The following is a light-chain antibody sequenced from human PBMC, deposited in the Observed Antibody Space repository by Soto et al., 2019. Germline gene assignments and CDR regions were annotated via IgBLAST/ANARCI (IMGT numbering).Light chain of an antibody. J-gene: IGKJ1*01. CDR3: QQYGRSPPT. CDR2: GAS. Sequence: IVFTQSPGTLSFSPGERATLSCRASQSVSSTYLAWYQQKPGQAPRLLIYGASSRATGIPDRFSGSGSGTDFTLTISRLEPEDYAVYYCQQYGRSPPTFGQGTKVDIK. V-gene: IGKV3-20*01. CDR1: QSVSSTY.